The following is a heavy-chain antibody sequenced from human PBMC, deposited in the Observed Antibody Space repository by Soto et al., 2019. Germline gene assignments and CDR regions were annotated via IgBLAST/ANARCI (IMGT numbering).Heavy chain of an antibody. Sequence: RGSLRLSCAASGFTFSRYAMSWGRQAPGKGLEWVSVISGSGGSTYYADSVEGRFTISRDKSKNTLYLQMNSLRAEDTAVYYCAKGLYSVVRSDFFDFWGQGTLVTVSS. V-gene: IGHV3-23*01. CDR2: ISGSGGST. CDR1: GFTFSRYA. J-gene: IGHJ4*02. D-gene: IGHD2-2*01. CDR3: AKGLYSVVRSDFFDF.